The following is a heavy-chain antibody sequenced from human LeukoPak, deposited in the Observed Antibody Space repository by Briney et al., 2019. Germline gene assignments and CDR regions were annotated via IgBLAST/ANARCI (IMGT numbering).Heavy chain of an antibody. CDR2: ISSSSSYI. D-gene: IGHD4-23*01. J-gene: IGHJ4*02. CDR1: GFTFTSYA. V-gene: IGHV3-21*01. CDR3: ARAAPNYGGNSWFDY. Sequence: GGSLRLSCAASGFTFTSYAMTWVRQAPGKGLGWVSSISSSSSYIYYADSVKGRFTISRDNAKNSLYLQMNSLRAEDTAVYYCARAAPNYGGNSWFDYWGQGTLVTVSS.